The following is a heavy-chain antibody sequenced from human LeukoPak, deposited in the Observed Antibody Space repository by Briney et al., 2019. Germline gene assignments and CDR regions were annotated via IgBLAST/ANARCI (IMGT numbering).Heavy chain of an antibody. Sequence: ASVKVSCKPSGYSFTGYYMHWMRQAPGQGLEWMGWINLNSGDTNYAEKFQGRVTMTRDTSISTAYVELSRLRYDDTAVYYCASWAGGNGTVAKFDYWGQGTLVTVSS. V-gene: IGHV1-2*02. CDR1: GYSFTGYY. CDR3: ASWAGGNGTVAKFDY. D-gene: IGHD1-7*01. J-gene: IGHJ4*02. CDR2: INLNSGDT.